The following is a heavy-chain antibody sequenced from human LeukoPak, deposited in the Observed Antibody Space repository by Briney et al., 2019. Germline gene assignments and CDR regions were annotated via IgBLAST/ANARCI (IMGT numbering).Heavy chain of an antibody. CDR1: GGSISSGGYY. D-gene: IGHD3-22*01. V-gene: IGHV4-30-2*01. Sequence: PSQTLSLTCTVSGGSISSGGYYWSWIRQPPGKGLEWIGYIYHSGSTYYNPSLKSRVTISVDRSKNQFSLKLSSVTAADTAVYYCARELPGVVVVITPFKAFDIWGQGTMVTVSS. CDR2: IYHSGST. J-gene: IGHJ3*02. CDR3: ARELPGVVVVITPFKAFDI.